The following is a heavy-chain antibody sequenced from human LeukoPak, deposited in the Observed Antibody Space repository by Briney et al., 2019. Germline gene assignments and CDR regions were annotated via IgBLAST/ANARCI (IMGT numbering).Heavy chain of an antibody. CDR2: IYPGDSDT. Sequence: GESLKISCKGSGYSFTSYWIGWVRQMPGKGLEWMGIIYPGDSDTRYSPSFQGQVTISADKSISTAYLQWGSLKASDTAMYYCARSGTYYYDSSGELFATWGQGTLVTVSS. D-gene: IGHD3-22*01. V-gene: IGHV5-51*01. J-gene: IGHJ5*02. CDR3: ARSGTYYYDSSGELFAT. CDR1: GYSFTSYW.